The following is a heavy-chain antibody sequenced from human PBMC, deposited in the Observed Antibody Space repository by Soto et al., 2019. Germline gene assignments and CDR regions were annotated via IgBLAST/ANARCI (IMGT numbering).Heavy chain of an antibody. CDR3: ARDSHYAFDI. CDR2: IGSSGRNL. J-gene: IGHJ3*02. Sequence: LRLSCAASGFTFNTYSMNWVRQAPGKGLEWVSYIGSSGRNLHYADSVRGRFTISRDNAENSLYLQMNSLRAEDTAVYYCARDSHYAFDIWGQGTMVTVSS. V-gene: IGHV3-48*01. CDR1: GFTFNTYS.